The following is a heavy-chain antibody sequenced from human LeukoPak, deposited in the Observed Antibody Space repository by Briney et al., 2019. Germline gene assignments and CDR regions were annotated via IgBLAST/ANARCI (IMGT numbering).Heavy chain of an antibody. CDR1: GFTFSSYG. V-gene: IGHV3-30*18. Sequence: PGGSLRLSCAASGFTFSSYGMHWVRQAPGKGLEWVAVISYDGSNKYYADSVKGRFTISRDNSKNTLYLQMNSLRGEDTAVYYCAKSETAMVLGVFDYWGQGTLVTVSS. CDR2: ISYDGSNK. J-gene: IGHJ4*02. CDR3: AKSETAMVLGVFDY. D-gene: IGHD5-18*01.